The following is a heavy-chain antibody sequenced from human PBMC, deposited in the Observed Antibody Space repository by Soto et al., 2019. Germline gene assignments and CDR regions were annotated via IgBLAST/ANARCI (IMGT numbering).Heavy chain of an antibody. CDR3: ARRWNGWYFDY. D-gene: IGHD6-19*01. CDR2: ISAYNGNT. J-gene: IGHJ4*02. V-gene: IGHV1-18*01. CDR1: GYTFTRYG. Sequence: DSLKVSCKASGYTFTRYGISWVRQAPGQGLEWMGWISAYNGNTNYAQKLQGRVTMTTDTSTSTAYMELRSLRSDDTAVYYCARRWNGWYFDYWGQGTLVTVSS.